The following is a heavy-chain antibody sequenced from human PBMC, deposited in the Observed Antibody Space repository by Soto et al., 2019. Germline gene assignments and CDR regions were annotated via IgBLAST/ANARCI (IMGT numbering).Heavy chain of an antibody. J-gene: IGHJ4*02. Sequence: EVQLLESGGGLVQPGGSLRLSCSASGFSFGSNSMAWVRQAPGKGLEWVSSISDTAHRIFHADSVQGRFTISRDNSRNSLYLQMNSLRAEDTALDYCVILALGKFDFWGQGTLVIVSS. CDR2: ISDTAHRI. V-gene: IGHV3-23*01. D-gene: IGHD1-26*01. CDR3: VILALGKFDF. CDR1: GFSFGSNS.